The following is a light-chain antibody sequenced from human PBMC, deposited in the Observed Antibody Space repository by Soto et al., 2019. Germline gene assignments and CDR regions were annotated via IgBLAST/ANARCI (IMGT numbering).Light chain of an antibody. CDR3: QQYCSSPPVT. CDR1: QSVSSSY. CDR2: GAS. Sequence: EIVLTQSPGTLSLSPGERATLSCRASQSVSSSYLAWYQQKPGQAPRLLIYGASGRATGIPDRFSGSGSGTDFTLTIIRLEPEDFAVYYCQQYCSSPPVTFGQGTRLEIK. J-gene: IGKJ5*01. V-gene: IGKV3-20*01.